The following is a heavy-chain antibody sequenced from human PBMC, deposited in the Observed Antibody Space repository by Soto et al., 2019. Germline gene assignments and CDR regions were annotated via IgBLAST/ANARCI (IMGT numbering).Heavy chain of an antibody. D-gene: IGHD1-26*01. CDR2: MTAGGGST. Sequence: PGGSLRLSCAASGFSFSSYAMSWVRQAPGRGPEWVSSMTAGGGSTYYADSVKGRFTISRDNSKNTLYLQMNSLRAEDTAVYYCAKDVVVGATTGLGDYYYYYGMDVWGQGTTVTVSS. J-gene: IGHJ6*02. CDR1: GFSFSSYA. CDR3: AKDVVVGATTGLGDYYYYYGMDV. V-gene: IGHV3-23*01.